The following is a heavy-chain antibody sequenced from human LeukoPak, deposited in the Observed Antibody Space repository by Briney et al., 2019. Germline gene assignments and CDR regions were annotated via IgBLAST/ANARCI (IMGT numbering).Heavy chain of an antibody. J-gene: IGHJ4*02. V-gene: IGHV2-5*01. CDR3: AHLTTSAYYYDY. CDR2: IYWNDDD. CDR1: GSSVGSSGVA. D-gene: IGHD2-21*01. Sequence: SGPTLVNPTETLTLTCTCSGSSVGSSGVAVGWIRQPPGKALGWLGHIYWNDDDRYSTSLRSRLAITRDTSENQVVLTMTNMDPVDTATYYCAHLTTSAYYYDYWGQGTLVTVSS.